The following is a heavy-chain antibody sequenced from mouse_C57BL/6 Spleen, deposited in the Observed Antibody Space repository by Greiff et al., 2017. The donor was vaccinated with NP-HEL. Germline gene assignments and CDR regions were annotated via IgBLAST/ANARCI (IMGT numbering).Heavy chain of an antibody. D-gene: IGHD2-4*01. V-gene: IGHV1-64*01. CDR2: IHPNSGST. Sequence: QVQLQPGAELVKPGASVKLSCKASGYTFTSYWMHWVKQRPGQGLEWIGMIHPNSGSTNYNEKFKSKATLTVDKSSSTAYMQLSSLTSEDSAVYYCARDDYAWFAYWGQGTLATVSA. CDR1: GYTFTSYW. CDR3: ARDDYAWFAY. J-gene: IGHJ3*01.